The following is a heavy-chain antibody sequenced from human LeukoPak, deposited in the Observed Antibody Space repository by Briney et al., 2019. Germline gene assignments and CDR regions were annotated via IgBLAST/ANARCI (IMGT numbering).Heavy chain of an antibody. CDR2: IYTSGST. D-gene: IGHD2-2*02. CDR1: GGSISSYY. Sequence: SETLSLTCTVSGGSISSYYWSWIRQPAGKGLEWIGRIYTSGSTNYNPSLKSRVTMSVDTSKNQFSLKLSSVTAADTAVYYCARDRSAAIQGYDAFDIWGQGTTVIVSS. CDR3: ARDRSAAIQGYDAFDI. J-gene: IGHJ3*02. V-gene: IGHV4-4*07.